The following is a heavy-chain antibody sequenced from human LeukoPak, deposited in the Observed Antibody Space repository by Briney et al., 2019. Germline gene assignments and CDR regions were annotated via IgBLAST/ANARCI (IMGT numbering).Heavy chain of an antibody. J-gene: IGHJ4*02. CDR3: ARVRGRIAVAARPRYFDY. Sequence: PSGTLSLTCAVSGGSTSSSNWWSWVRQPPGKGLEWIGEIYHSGSTNYNPSLKSRVTISVDKSKNQFSLKLSSVTAADTAVYYCARVRGRIAVAARPRYFDYWGQGTLVTVSS. CDR2: IYHSGST. D-gene: IGHD6-19*01. V-gene: IGHV4-4*02. CDR1: GGSTSSSNW.